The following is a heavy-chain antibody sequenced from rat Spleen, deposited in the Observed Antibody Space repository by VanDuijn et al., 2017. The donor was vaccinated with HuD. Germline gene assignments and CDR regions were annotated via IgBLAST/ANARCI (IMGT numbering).Heavy chain of an antibody. J-gene: IGHJ1*01. Sequence: QVQLKESGPGLVQPSQTLSLTCTVSGFSLTDYSVYWVRQPPGKGLEWMGRIQSGGSTDYNSALKSRLSISRDTSKSQVFLKMNSLQTEDTAIYFCTRPNSPYWYIDFWGPGTMVTVSS. CDR1: GFSLTDYS. V-gene: IGHV2-19*01. D-gene: IGHD1-10*01. CDR3: TRPNSPYWYIDF. CDR2: IQSGGST.